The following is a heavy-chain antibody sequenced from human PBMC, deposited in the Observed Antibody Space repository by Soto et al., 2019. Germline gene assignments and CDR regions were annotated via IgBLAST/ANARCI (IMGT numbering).Heavy chain of an antibody. D-gene: IGHD2-2*01. J-gene: IGHJ4*02. CDR1: GYTFTGYY. CDR3: ARLYCSSTIWWY. V-gene: IGHV1-2*02. CDR2: INPNSGGT. Sequence: ASVKVSCKASGYTFTGYYMHWVRQAPGQGLEWMGWINPNSGGTNYAQKFQGRVTMTRDTSISTAYMELSRLRSDDTAVYYCARLYCSSTIWWYWGQGTMVTVYS.